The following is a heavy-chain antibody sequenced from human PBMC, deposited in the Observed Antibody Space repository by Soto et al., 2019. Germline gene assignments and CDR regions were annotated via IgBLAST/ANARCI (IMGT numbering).Heavy chain of an antibody. CDR2: ISYDGSNK. CDR3: AKDISWSSGLDY. V-gene: IGHV3-30*18. J-gene: IGHJ4*02. D-gene: IGHD6-19*01. CDR1: GFTFSSYG. Sequence: QVQLVESGGGVVQPGRSLRLSCAASGFTFSSYGMHWVRQAPGKGLEWVAVISYDGSNKYYADSVKGRFTISRDNSKNTLYLQMNSLRVEDTAVYYCAKDISWSSGLDYWGQGTLVTVSS.